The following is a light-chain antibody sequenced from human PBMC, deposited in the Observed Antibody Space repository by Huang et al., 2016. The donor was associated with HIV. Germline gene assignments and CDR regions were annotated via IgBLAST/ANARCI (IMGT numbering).Light chain of an antibody. J-gene: IGKJ1*01. CDR2: GAS. CDR3: QQYNNWPPWT. CDR1: AGGSNN. Sequence: IVMTQSPATLSVSPGERATLSCRASAGGSNNVAWYHQRPGQTPRLLIHGASTGHTGIPAKFSGRGSGTEFTLTITSLQPEDSAVYYCQQYNNWPPWTFGPGTQVEI. V-gene: IGKV3D-15*01.